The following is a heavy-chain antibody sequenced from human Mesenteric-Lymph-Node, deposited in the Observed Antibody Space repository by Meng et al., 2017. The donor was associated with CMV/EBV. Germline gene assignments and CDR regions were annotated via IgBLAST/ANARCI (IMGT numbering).Heavy chain of an antibody. CDR1: GFTFSSYE. V-gene: IGHV4-59*01. CDR3: ARYSSGSRPYAFDI. CDR2: IYYSGST. D-gene: IGHD6-19*01. Sequence: GSLRLSCAASGFTFSSYEMNWVRQAPGKGLEWIGYIYYSGSTNYNPSLKSRVTISVDTSKNQFSLKLSSVTAADTAVYYCARYSSGSRPYAFDIWGQGTMVTVSS. J-gene: IGHJ3*02.